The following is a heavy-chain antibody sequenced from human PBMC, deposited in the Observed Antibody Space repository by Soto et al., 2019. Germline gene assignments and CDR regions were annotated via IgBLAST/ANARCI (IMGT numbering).Heavy chain of an antibody. V-gene: IGHV4-34*01. J-gene: IGHJ6*02. CDR1: GGSFSGYY. CDR3: ARGRMIVVGYYYYGMDV. D-gene: IGHD3-22*01. CDR2: FNHSGIT. Sequence: SETLSLTCAVYGGSFSGYYWSWIRQPPGKGLDWFGEFNHSGITNYNPSLKSRFTISVDTSKNQFSLKLSSVTAADTVVFYCARGRMIVVGYYYYGMDVWGQGTTVTVSS.